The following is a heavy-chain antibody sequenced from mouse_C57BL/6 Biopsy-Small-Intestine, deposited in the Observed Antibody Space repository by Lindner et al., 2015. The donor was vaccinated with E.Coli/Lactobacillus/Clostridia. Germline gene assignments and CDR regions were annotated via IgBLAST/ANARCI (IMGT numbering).Heavy chain of an antibody. CDR1: GYTFTGYW. V-gene: IGHV1-9*01. D-gene: IGHD2-4*01. Sequence: VQLQESGAELMKPGASVKLSCKATGYTFTGYWIEWVKQRPGHGLEWIGEILPGSGSTDYNGKFKGKATLIADKSSSTAYMQLSSLTSEDSAVYFCADFDYDAGVFDYWGQGTTLTVSS. CDR3: ADFDYDAGVFDY. CDR2: ILPGSGST. J-gene: IGHJ2*01.